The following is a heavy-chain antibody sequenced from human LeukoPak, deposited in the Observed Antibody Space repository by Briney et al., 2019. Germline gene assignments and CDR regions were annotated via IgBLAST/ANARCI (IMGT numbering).Heavy chain of an antibody. CDR2: ISGSGGST. Sequence: PGGSLRLFCAASGFTFSSYAMSWVRQAPGKGLEWVSAISGSGGSTYYADSVKGRFTISRDNSKNTLYLQMNSLRAEDTAVYYCAKDRSSSSELDAFDIWGQGTMVTVSS. CDR3: AKDRSSSSELDAFDI. D-gene: IGHD6-6*01. V-gene: IGHV3-23*01. CDR1: GFTFSSYA. J-gene: IGHJ3*02.